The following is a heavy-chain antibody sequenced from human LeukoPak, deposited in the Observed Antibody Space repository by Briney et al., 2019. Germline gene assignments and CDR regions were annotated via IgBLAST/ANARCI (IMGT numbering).Heavy chain of an antibody. CDR1: GFTFDDYG. V-gene: IGHV3-20*04. Sequence: GGSLRLSCAASGFTFDDYGMSWVRQAPGKGLEWVSGINWNGGSTGYADSVKGRFTISRDNAKNSLYLQMNSLRAEDTALYYCARSTNFWYYYGSGSNSGPTDYWGQGTLVTVSS. D-gene: IGHD3-10*01. CDR2: INWNGGST. CDR3: ARSTNFWYYYGSGSNSGPTDY. J-gene: IGHJ4*02.